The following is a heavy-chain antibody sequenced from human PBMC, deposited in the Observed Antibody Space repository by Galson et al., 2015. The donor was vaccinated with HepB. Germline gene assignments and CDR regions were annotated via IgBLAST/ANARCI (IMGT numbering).Heavy chain of an antibody. D-gene: IGHD2/OR15-2a*01. CDR1: GFIFSSYW. Sequence: SLRLSCAASGFIFSSYWMSWVRQAPGKEPEWVANIKQDGSEKYYVDSVKGRFTISRDNAKNSLFLQMDSLRAEDTAMYYCGRDPAFSFDYWGQGTLVSVSS. J-gene: IGHJ4*02. CDR3: GRDPAFSFDY. CDR2: IKQDGSEK. V-gene: IGHV3-7*01.